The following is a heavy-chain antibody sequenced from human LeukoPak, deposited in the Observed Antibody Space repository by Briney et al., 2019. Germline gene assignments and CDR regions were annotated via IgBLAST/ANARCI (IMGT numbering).Heavy chain of an antibody. V-gene: IGHV3-21*01. J-gene: IGHJ4*02. CDR3: ARESRRVGEGDFDY. D-gene: IGHD1-26*01. CDR1: GFTFSSYS. CDR2: ISNSSSYI. Sequence: PGGSLRLSCAASGFTFSSYSMNWVRQAPGKGLEWVSSISNSSSYIHYADSVKGRFTISRDNAKNSLYLQMNSLRAEDTAVYYCARESRRVGEGDFDYWGQGTLVTVSS.